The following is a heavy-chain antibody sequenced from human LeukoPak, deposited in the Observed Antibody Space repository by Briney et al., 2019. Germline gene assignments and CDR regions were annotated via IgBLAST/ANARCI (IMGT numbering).Heavy chain of an antibody. Sequence: GGSLRLSCTASGFTFSSYTMTWVRQAPGKGLKWVSTITTGDGNTYYADSVKGRFTVSRDDSKNTLYLQMNSLRAEDAAVYYCAKDGGLWVSAHWGDSWGRGTLVTVSS. CDR3: AKDGGLWVSAHWGDS. CDR2: ITTGDGNT. V-gene: IGHV3-23*01. CDR1: GFTFSSYT. J-gene: IGHJ4*02. D-gene: IGHD7-27*01.